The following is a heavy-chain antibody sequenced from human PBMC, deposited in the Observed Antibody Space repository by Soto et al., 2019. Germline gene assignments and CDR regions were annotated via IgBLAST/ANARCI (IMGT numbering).Heavy chain of an antibody. CDR2: IFWDKND. D-gene: IGHD1-26*01. V-gene: IGHV2-5*02. J-gene: IGHJ5*02. CDR1: GFSLITGVG. Sequence: QITLKESGPSLVRPTETLTLTCTFSGFSLITGVGVGWVRQPPGKALEWLAVIFWDKNDYYRPSLQTRVTISKDPSEDQVVLTLTNMDPEDTATYFCTQIYGSGSWGWYFPPWGQGTLVTVSS. CDR3: TQIYGSGSWGWYFPP.